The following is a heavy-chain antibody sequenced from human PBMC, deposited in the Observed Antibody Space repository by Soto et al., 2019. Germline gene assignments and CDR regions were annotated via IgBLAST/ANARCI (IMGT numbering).Heavy chain of an antibody. V-gene: IGHV3-9*01. J-gene: IGHJ4*02. CDR1: GFTFNDYA. CDR2: ISWNSGSI. D-gene: IGHD3-16*01. CDR3: VKDMGRYADRYYFDH. Sequence: EVQLVESGGALVQPGRSLRLSCAASGFTFNDYAMHWVRQAPGKGLEWVSCISWNSGSIGYADSVKGRFTISRDNAENSLFLRMTSLTTDDTAFYFCVKDMGRYADRYYFDHWGQGTLVTVSS.